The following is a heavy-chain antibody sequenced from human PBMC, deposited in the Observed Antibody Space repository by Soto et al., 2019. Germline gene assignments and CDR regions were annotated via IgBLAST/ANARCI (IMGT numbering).Heavy chain of an antibody. Sequence: EVQLVESGGGLVKPGGSLRLSCAASGFTFSNAWMSWVRQAPGKGLEWVGRIKSKTDGGTTDYAAPVKGRFTISRDDSKNTLYLQMNSLKTEDTAVYYCTTDLAYCGGDCHPATYYYYYMDVWGKGTTVTVSS. D-gene: IGHD2-21*01. J-gene: IGHJ6*03. CDR2: IKSKTDGGTT. CDR3: TTDLAYCGGDCHPATYYYYYMDV. V-gene: IGHV3-15*01. CDR1: GFTFSNAW.